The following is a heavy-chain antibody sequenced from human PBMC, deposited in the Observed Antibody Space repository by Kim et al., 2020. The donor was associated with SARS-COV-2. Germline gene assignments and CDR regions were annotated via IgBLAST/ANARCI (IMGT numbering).Heavy chain of an antibody. D-gene: IGHD2-15*01. CDR2: VESDGTP. CDR3: TRDPRRWRPQWYFDL. J-gene: IGHJ2*01. Sequence: GGSLRLSCVASGFTFRDYWLHWVRQVPGKGLEWVSYVESDGTPNYADSAKGRLTISRANAKNTLYLQMNSLTDEDTAVYYCTRDPRRWRPQWYFDLWGRGTQVTVSS. V-gene: IGHV3-74*01. CDR1: GFTFRDYW.